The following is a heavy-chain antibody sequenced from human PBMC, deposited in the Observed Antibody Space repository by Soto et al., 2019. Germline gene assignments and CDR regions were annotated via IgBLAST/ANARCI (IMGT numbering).Heavy chain of an antibody. D-gene: IGHD5-18*01. Sequence: ASVKVSCKASGYNYLGYGISWVRQAPGQGLEWMGWISGYNGNTNYAQKLQDRVTMTADTSANTAYMELRSLRADDTAVYYCARGGHSYSPPYYFDYWGQGTLVTSPQ. CDR3: ARGGHSYSPPYYFDY. CDR1: GYNYLGYG. V-gene: IGHV1-18*01. CDR2: ISGYNGNT. J-gene: IGHJ4*02.